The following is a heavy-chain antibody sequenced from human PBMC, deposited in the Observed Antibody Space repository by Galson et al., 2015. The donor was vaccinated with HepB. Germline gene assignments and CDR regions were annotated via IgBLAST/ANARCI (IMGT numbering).Heavy chain of an antibody. CDR1: GHTFTSYG. CDR3: ARPLYCSSTSCYDGWFDP. D-gene: IGHD2-2*01. CDR2: ISAYNGNT. V-gene: IGHV1-18*04. J-gene: IGHJ5*02. Sequence: SVKVSCKASGHTFTSYGISWVRQAPGQGLEWMGWISAYNGNTNYAQKLQGRVTMTTDTSTSTAYMELRSLRSDDTAVYYCARPLYCSSTSCYDGWFDPWGQGTLVTVSS.